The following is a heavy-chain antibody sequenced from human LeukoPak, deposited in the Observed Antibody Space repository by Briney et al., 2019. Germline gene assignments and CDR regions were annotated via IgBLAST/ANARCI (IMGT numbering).Heavy chain of an antibody. Sequence: KPSETLSLTCTVSGGSIRSYYWSWIRQPPGKGLEWIGFVYSSGSTNYNPSLKGRVTISVDTSKNQFSLQLRSVTAADTAVYYCARRAKGLPYDAFDIWGQGTMVTVSS. D-gene: IGHD4-11*01. CDR1: GGSIRSYY. CDR3: ARRAKGLPYDAFDI. V-gene: IGHV4-59*08. CDR2: VYSSGST. J-gene: IGHJ3*02.